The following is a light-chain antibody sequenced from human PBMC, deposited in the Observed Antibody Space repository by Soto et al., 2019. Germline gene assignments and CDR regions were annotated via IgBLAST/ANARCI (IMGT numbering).Light chain of an antibody. CDR1: QTISRW. Sequence: DVQMTQSPSTLYASVGDRITITCRASQTISRWLAWYQQKPGKAPNLLISAVSNLGSGVPSRFSGSASGTEFTLNISGLQPDDFATCYCQQYSSYPYTFGQGNKLEIK. J-gene: IGKJ2*01. V-gene: IGKV1-5*01. CDR3: QQYSSYPYT. CDR2: AVS.